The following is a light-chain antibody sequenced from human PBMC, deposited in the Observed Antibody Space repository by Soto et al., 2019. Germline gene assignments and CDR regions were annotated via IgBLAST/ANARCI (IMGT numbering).Light chain of an antibody. CDR1: QSVNKY. V-gene: IGKV1-39*01. CDR2: GAS. J-gene: IGKJ1*01. CDR3: QQTSTTPWT. Sequence: DIKMTQSPSSLPASVGDRVMFTCRASQSVNKYVNWYQQKPAEAPNLLIYGASSVQSGVPSRFTGSGSGTDFTLTINSLEPEDFATCYCQQTSTTPWTFGQGTKVEIK.